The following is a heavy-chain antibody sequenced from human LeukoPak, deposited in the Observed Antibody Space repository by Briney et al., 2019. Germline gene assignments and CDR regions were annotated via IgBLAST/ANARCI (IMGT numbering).Heavy chain of an antibody. V-gene: IGHV1-18*01. J-gene: IGHJ4*02. CDR1: GYTFTSYG. CDR2: ISTYNGNT. D-gene: IGHD4-17*01. Sequence: VASVKVSCKTSGYTFTSYGVSWVRQAPGQGLEWMGWISTYNGNTNYAQNFQGRVTMTTDTSTSTAYMELRSLRSDDTAVYFCARDPMTTVTTSGDYWGQGTLVTVSS. CDR3: ARDPMTTVTTSGDY.